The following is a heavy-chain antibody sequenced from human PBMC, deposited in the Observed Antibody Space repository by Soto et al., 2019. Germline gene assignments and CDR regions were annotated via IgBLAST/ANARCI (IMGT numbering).Heavy chain of an antibody. CDR2: IHSRGST. CDR3: AVHRATSGVALSNWFGP. D-gene: IGHD3-10*01. CDR1: GASVTTGGYF. Sequence: PSETLYLTCTVSGASVTTGGYFWTWLCHHPGKGPEWIGYIHSRGSTSYNPSFQSRLSMSLDSSKNHFTLTLTSVTAADTAVYYCAVHRATSGVALSNWFGPWGQGSLVT. V-gene: IGHV4-31*03. J-gene: IGHJ5*02.